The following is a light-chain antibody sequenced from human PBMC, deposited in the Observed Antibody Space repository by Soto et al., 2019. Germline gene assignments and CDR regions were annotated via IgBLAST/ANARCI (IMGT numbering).Light chain of an antibody. Sequence: ELVLTQSPVTLSVSPGERVTLSCRASQRVGSNYLAWYQQKPGQAPRLLIYGISARATGIPDRLSGSGSGTEFTLTISSLQSEDFAVYYCQQYTSWPITFGQGTRLEIK. CDR1: QRVGSN. V-gene: IGKV3-15*01. J-gene: IGKJ5*01. CDR3: QQYTSWPIT. CDR2: GIS.